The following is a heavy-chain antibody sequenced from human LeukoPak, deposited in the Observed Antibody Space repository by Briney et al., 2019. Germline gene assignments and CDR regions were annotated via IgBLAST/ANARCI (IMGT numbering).Heavy chain of an antibody. D-gene: IGHD1-26*01. CDR1: GLTFSNAW. CDR3: TTTSGGLVVGATTSYYYYGMDV. CDR2: IKSKTDGGTT. V-gene: IGHV3-15*01. J-gene: IGHJ6*02. Sequence: GGSLRLSCAASGLTFSNAWMSWVRQAPGKGLEWVGRIKSKTDGGTTDYAAPVKGRFTISRDDSKNTLYLQMNSLKTEHTAVYYCTTTSGGLVVGATTSYYYYGMDVWGQGTTVTVSS.